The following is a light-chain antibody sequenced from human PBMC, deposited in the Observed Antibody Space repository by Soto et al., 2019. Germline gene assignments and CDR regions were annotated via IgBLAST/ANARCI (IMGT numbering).Light chain of an antibody. J-gene: IGKJ1*01. CDR3: QQYNDYSWT. CDR2: KAS. Sequence: DIQMTQSPSTLSPSVGDRVTITCRASQSISSWLAWYQQKPGKAPKLLIYKASTLRSGVPSRFRGSGSGTEFTLTISSLQPDDVETYYCQQYNDYSWTFGQGTKVDIK. CDR1: QSISSW. V-gene: IGKV1-5*03.